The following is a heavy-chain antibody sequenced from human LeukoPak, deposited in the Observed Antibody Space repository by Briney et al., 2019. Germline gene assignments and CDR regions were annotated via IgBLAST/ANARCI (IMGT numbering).Heavy chain of an antibody. V-gene: IGHV3-23*01. J-gene: IGHJ4*02. CDR2: ISGSGGST. CDR1: GFTFSSYA. CDR3: AKDPSNWVYYFDY. Sequence: GGSLRLSCAASGFTFSSYAMSWVRQAPGKGLEWVSAISGSGGSTYHADSVKGRFTISRDNSKNTLYLQMNSLRAEDTAVYYCAKDPSNWVYYFDYWGQGTLVTVSS. D-gene: IGHD3-16*01.